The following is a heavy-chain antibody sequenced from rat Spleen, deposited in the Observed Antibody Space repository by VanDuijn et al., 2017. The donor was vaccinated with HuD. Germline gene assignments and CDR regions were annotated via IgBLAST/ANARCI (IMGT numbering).Heavy chain of an antibody. CDR1: GFTFSDYY. V-gene: IGHV5-22*01. D-gene: IGHD1-12*02. CDR2: ISYEDNNT. Sequence: EVQLVESDGGLVQPGKSLKLSCEASGFTFSDYYMAWVRQAPKKGLEWVSSISYEDNNTYYGDAMKGRFIVSRDNAKSTLYLQMNSLRSEDTATYYCTIGSHYFDVTYYYEYWGQGVMITVSS. CDR3: TIGSHYFDVTYYYEY. J-gene: IGHJ2*01.